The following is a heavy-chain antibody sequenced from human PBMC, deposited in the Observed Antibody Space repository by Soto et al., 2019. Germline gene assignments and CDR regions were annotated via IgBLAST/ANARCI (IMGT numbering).Heavy chain of an antibody. CDR2: ISYDGSNK. Sequence: XASLRLSCAASGFTFSCYGMHWVRQAPGKGLEWVAVISYDGSNKYYADSVKGRFTISRDNSKNTLYLQMNSLRAEDTAVYYCAKQQEGWSSQRYYYGMDVWGQGTTVTVSS. V-gene: IGHV3-30*18. J-gene: IGHJ6*02. CDR3: AKQQEGWSSQRYYYGMDV. CDR1: GFTFSCYG. D-gene: IGHD2-15*01.